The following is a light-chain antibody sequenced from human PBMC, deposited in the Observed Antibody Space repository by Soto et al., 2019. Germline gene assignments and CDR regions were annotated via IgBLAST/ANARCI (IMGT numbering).Light chain of an antibody. J-gene: IGKJ5*01. CDR2: HAS. CDR3: QQFNSYPIT. Sequence: DIPMSQPASTPHAAVXDSVTISCRASQSIDRWLAWYQQRPGKAPKILIYHASSLETGVPSRFSGSGSGTEFTLTIAGLQPDDFATYYCQQFNSYPITFGQGTRLETK. CDR1: QSIDRW. V-gene: IGKV1-5*01.